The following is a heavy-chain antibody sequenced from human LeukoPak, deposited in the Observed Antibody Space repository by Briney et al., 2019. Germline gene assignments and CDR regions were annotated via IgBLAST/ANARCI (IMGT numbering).Heavy chain of an antibody. D-gene: IGHD2-8*01. CDR3: AKDQISYAPTTSGFDP. J-gene: IGHJ5*02. Sequence: TGGSLRLSCAASGFTFSSYGMHWVRQAPGKGLEWVAVISYDGSNKYYADSVKGRFTISRDNSKNTLYLQMNSPRAEDTAVYYCAKDQISYAPTTSGFDPWGQGTLVTVSS. CDR1: GFTFSSYG. CDR2: ISYDGSNK. V-gene: IGHV3-30*18.